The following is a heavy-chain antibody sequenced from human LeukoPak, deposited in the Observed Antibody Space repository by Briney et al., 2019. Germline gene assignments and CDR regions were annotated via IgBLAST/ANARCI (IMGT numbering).Heavy chain of an antibody. CDR3: AREGQQLVQDY. CDR2: INPSGGST. CDR1: GYTFTGYY. J-gene: IGHJ4*02. D-gene: IGHD6-13*01. V-gene: IGHV1-46*01. Sequence: ASVKVSCKASGYTFTGYYMHWVRQAPGQGLEWMGIINPSGGSTSYAQKFQGRVTMTRDTSTSTVYMELSSLRSEDTAVYYCAREGQQLVQDYWGQGTLVTVSS.